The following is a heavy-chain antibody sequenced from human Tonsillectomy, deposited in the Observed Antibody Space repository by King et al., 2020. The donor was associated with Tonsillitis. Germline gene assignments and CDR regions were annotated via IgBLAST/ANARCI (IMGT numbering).Heavy chain of an antibody. CDR1: GYSFTSYW. CDR2: IYPGDSDT. CDR3: ARSGSSTSPPGPFDY. V-gene: IGHV5-51*03. J-gene: IGHJ4*02. Sequence: VQLVESGAEVKKPGESRKISCKGSGYSFTSYWIGWVRQMPGKGLEWMGIIYPGDSDTRYSPSFQGQVTISADKSISTAYLQWSSLKASDTAMYYCARSGSSTSPPGPFDYWGQGTLVTVSS. D-gene: IGHD2-2*01.